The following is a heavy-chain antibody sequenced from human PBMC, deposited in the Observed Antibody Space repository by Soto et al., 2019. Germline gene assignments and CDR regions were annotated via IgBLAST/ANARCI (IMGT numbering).Heavy chain of an antibody. Sequence: EVQLVESGGGLVQPGGSLRLSCAASGFTFSSYWMSWVRQAPGKGLEWVANIKQDGSEKYYVDSVKGRFTISRDNAKNSLYLQMNSLRAEDTAVYYCARYRSKGPFDYDFWSGYGGYPVAFDYWGQGTLVTVSS. J-gene: IGHJ4*02. D-gene: IGHD3-3*01. CDR2: IKQDGSEK. CDR3: ARYRSKGPFDYDFWSGYGGYPVAFDY. CDR1: GFTFSSYW. V-gene: IGHV3-7*01.